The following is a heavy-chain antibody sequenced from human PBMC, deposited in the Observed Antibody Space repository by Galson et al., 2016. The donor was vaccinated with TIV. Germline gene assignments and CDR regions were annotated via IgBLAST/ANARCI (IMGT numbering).Heavy chain of an antibody. V-gene: IGHV3-20*04. D-gene: IGHD3-22*01. CDR2: INWNGGKT. J-gene: IGHJ6*03. Sequence: SLRLSCAASGFTFGDYGMSWVRQVPGKGLEWVSGINWNGGKTSYADSVKGRFTISRDNAKNSLYLQMNSLRGEGTALYYCAREGIVGRDYFYFYMDVWGKGTTVTVSS. CDR3: AREGIVGRDYFYFYMDV. CDR1: GFTFGDYG.